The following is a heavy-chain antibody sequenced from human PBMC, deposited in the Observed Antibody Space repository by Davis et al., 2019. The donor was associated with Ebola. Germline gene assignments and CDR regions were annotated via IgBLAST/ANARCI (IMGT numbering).Heavy chain of an antibody. D-gene: IGHD6-6*01. CDR3: ARDRPTGGAFDI. CDR2: INHSGST. J-gene: IGHJ3*02. CDR1: GGSFSGYY. V-gene: IGHV4-34*01. Sequence: MPSETLSLTCAVYGGSFSGYYWSWIRQPPGKGLEWIGEINHSGSTNYNPSLKSRVTISVDTSKNQFSLKLSSVTAADTAVYYCARDRPTGGAFDIWGQGTMVTVSS.